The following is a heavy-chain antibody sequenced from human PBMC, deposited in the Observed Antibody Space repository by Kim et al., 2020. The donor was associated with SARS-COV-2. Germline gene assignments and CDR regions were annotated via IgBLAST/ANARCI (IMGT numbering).Heavy chain of an antibody. CDR3: ATINYDHVWGGYRQFDY. D-gene: IGHD3-16*02. V-gene: IGHV1-24*01. J-gene: IGHJ4*01. CDR2: FDPEDGAA. CDR1: GHSLNKLS. Sequence: ASVKVSCKVSGHSLNKLSMHWVRLTPTKALEWVGGFDPEDGAAMIAQSFQGRVTMTQDTSTDTAYLDLSSLRSEDTAVYYCATINYDHVWGGYRQFDYWG.